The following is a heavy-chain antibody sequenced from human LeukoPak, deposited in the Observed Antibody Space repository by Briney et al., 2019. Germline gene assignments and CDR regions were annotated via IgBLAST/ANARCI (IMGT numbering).Heavy chain of an antibody. V-gene: IGHV4-34*01. CDR1: GGSFSGYY. CDR2: INHSGST. CDR3: ARGRGMSYDILTGYSPFDY. D-gene: IGHD3-9*01. Sequence: SETLSLTCAVYGGSFSGYYWSWIRQPPGKGLEWVGEINHSGSTNYNPSLKSRVTISVDTSKNQFSLKLSSVTAADTAVYYCARGRGMSYDILTGYSPFDYWGQGTLVTVSS. J-gene: IGHJ4*02.